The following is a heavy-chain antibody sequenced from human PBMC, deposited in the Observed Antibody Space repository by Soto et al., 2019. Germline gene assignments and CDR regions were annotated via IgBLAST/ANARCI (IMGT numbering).Heavy chain of an antibody. CDR2: IYYSGST. CDR1: GGSISSGGYY. Sequence: SETLSLTCTVSGGSISSGGYYCSWIRQHPGKGLEWIGYIYYSGSTYYNPSLKSRVTISVDTSKNQFSLKLSSMTAADTAVYYCARERGGNSGLVWGQGTLVTVSS. D-gene: IGHD2-21*02. V-gene: IGHV4-31*03. J-gene: IGHJ4*02. CDR3: ARERGGNSGLV.